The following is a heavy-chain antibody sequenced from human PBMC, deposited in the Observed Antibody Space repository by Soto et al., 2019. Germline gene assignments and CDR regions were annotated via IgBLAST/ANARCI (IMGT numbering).Heavy chain of an antibody. CDR2: IYYSGST. D-gene: IGHD6-19*01. CDR1: GGSISSYY. Sequence: SETLSLTCTVSGGSISSYYWSWIRQSPGKGLEWIGYIYYSGSTNYNPSLKSRVTISVDTSKNQFSLKLSSVTAADTAVYYCARDSRSGWYWFDPWGQGTLVTVSS. J-gene: IGHJ5*02. V-gene: IGHV4-59*01. CDR3: ARDSRSGWYWFDP.